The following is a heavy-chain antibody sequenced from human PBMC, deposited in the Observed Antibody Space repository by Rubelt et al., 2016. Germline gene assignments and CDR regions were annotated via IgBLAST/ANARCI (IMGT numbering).Heavy chain of an antibody. V-gene: IGHV4-4*02. CDR2: IYHSGST. D-gene: IGHD3-10*01. CDR3: ARVRGGYSSGSWYDY. CDR1: GGSISSSNW. J-gene: IGHJ4*02. Sequence: QVQLQESGPGLVKPSGTLSLTCAVSGGSISSSNWWSWVRQPPGKGLEWIGEIYHSGSTNYNPSLKGRVTISVDKSKNQFSLKLSSVTAADTAVYYCARVRGGYSSGSWYDYWGQGTLVTVSS.